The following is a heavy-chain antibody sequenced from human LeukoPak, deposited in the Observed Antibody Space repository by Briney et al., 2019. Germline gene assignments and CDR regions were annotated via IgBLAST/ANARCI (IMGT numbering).Heavy chain of an antibody. D-gene: IGHD2-15*01. CDR3: VRDLGCSGGRCYLYFDS. Sequence: SETLSLTCTVSGGSISSGGYYWSWIRQPPGKGLEWIGYIYHSGSTYYNPSLKSRVTISVDRSKNQFSLKLSSVTAADTAIYYCVRDLGCSGGRCYLYFDSWGQGTLVTVSS. CDR2: IYHSGST. CDR1: GGSISSGGYY. V-gene: IGHV4-30-2*01. J-gene: IGHJ4*02.